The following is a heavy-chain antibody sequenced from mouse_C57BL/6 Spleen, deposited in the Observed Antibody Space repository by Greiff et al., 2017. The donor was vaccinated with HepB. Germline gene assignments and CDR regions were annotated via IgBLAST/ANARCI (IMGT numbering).Heavy chain of an antibody. Sequence: QVQLQQSDAELVKPGASVKISCKVSGYTFTDHTIHWMKQRPEQGLEWIGYIYPRDGSTKYNEKFKGKATLTADKSSSTAYMQLNSLTSEDSAVYFCARELYGYDGGRYFDVWGTGTTVTVSS. CDR2: IYPRDGST. D-gene: IGHD2-2*01. CDR1: GYTFTDHT. J-gene: IGHJ1*03. CDR3: ARELYGYDGGRYFDV. V-gene: IGHV1-78*01.